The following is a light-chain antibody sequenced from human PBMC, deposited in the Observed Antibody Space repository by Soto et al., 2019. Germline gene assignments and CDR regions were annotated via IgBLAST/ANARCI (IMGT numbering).Light chain of an antibody. Sequence: DIQMTQSPSTLSASVGDRVTITCRASQSISSWLAWYQQKPGKAPKLLIYKASSLESGVPSMFSGSGSGTEFTLTISSLQPDDFATYYCQQYNSYPWTFGQGTKVAIK. J-gene: IGKJ1*01. CDR1: QSISSW. CDR3: QQYNSYPWT. V-gene: IGKV1-5*03. CDR2: KAS.